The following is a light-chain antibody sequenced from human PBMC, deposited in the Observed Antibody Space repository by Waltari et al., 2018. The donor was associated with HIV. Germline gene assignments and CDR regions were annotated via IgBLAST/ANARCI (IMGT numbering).Light chain of an antibody. CDR1: SSDIGSYNL. CDR2: DVT. CDR3: CSYAGSSIL. Sequence: QSALTQPPSVSGSPGQSITISCTGTSSDIGSYNLVSWYQQHPGKAPKLMIYDVTKRPSGVSNRFSGSKSGNTASLTISGLQAEDEADYYCCSYAGSSILFGGGTKLTVL. J-gene: IGLJ2*01. V-gene: IGLV2-23*02.